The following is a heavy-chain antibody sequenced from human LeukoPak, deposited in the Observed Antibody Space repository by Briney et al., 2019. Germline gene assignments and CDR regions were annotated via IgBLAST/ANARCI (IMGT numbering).Heavy chain of an antibody. CDR1: GYAFTSYD. CDR2: MNPNSGNT. Sequence: ASVKLSCKASGYAFTSYDINWLRQATGQGLEWMGWMNPNSGNTGFAQKFQGRVTMTTNTSISTAYLELSSLRSEDAAVCDCASPIVVVVATTGVDAFDIWGQGTMVTVSS. J-gene: IGHJ3*02. CDR3: ASPIVVVVATTGVDAFDI. V-gene: IGHV1-8*01. D-gene: IGHD2-15*01.